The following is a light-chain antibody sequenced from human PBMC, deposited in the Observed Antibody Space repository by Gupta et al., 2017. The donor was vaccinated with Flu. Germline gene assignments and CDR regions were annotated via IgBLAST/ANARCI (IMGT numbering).Light chain of an antibody. Sequence: GDRVTITCRASQGIYTWLAWYQQKPGKAPDLLISAASSLQSGVPSRFRGSGSGTDFTLTINSLQPEDFATHYCQQANSFPHTFGQGTKVELK. J-gene: IGKJ1*01. CDR3: QQANSFPHT. CDR2: AAS. V-gene: IGKV1-12*01. CDR1: QGIYTW.